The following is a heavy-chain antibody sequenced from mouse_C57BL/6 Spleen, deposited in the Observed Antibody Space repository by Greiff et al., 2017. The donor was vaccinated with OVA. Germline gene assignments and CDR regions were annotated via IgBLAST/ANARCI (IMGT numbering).Heavy chain of an antibody. CDR1: GYTFTDYN. CDR2: INPNNGGT. Sequence: VQLQQSGPELVKPGASVKIPCKASGYTFTDYNMDWVKQSHGKSLEWIGDINPNNGGTNYNQKFKGKATLTVDKSSSTAYMELRSLTSEDTAVYYCARSNWDEEYFDVWGTGTTVTVSS. J-gene: IGHJ1*03. V-gene: IGHV1-18*01. D-gene: IGHD4-1*01. CDR3: ARSNWDEEYFDV.